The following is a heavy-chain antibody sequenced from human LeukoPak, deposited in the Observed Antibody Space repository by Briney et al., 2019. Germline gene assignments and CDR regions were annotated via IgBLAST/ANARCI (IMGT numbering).Heavy chain of an antibody. V-gene: IGHV1-18*04. CDR2: ISAFNVNT. CDR1: GYTFTSYG. D-gene: IGHD2-21*02. Sequence: GASVKVSCKASGYTFTSYGISWGGQAPGQGLGWMGWISAFNVNTNYAQKLQGRVTVTTDTSTTTANMELRSLRSDDTAVYYCAVDGPYCGSDCYPQAKYFDYWGPGTLVTVSS. CDR3: AVDGPYCGSDCYPQAKYFDY. J-gene: IGHJ4*02.